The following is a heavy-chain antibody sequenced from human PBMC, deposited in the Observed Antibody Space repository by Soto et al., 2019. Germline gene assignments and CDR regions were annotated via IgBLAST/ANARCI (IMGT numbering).Heavy chain of an antibody. CDR1: GGTFSSYA. D-gene: IGHD2-15*01. V-gene: IGHV1-69*12. Sequence: QVQLVQSGAEVKKPGSSVKVSCKASGGTFSSYAISWVRQAPGQGLEWMGGIIPFFGTANYAQKFQGRVTITADESTSTVYRELSSLRSEDTAVYYCARDAGYCSGGSCHEGSWGQGTLVTVSS. CDR3: ARDAGYCSGGSCHEGS. CDR2: IIPFFGTA. J-gene: IGHJ5*02.